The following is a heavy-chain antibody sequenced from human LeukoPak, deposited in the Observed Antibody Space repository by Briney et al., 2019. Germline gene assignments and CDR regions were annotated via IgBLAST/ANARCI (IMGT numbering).Heavy chain of an antibody. CDR2: IRSKAYGGTT. D-gene: IGHD3-10*01. J-gene: IGHJ4*02. CDR3: TREVTMVRGGY. CDR1: GFTFGDYA. V-gene: IGHV3-49*03. Sequence: GALRLSCTASGFTFGDYAMSWFRQAPGKGLEWVGFIRSKAYGGTTEYAASVKGRFTISRDDSKSIAYLQMNSLKTEDTAVYYCTREVTMVRGGYWGQGTLVTVSS.